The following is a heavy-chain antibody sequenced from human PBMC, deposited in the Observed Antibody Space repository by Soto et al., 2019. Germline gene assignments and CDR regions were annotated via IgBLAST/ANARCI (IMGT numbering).Heavy chain of an antibody. CDR3: AKGIFGVVISSGMDV. D-gene: IGHD3-3*01. V-gene: IGHV3-23*01. CDR1: GFTFSSYA. CDR2: ISGSGGST. Sequence: RRLSCAASGFTFSSYAMIWVRQAPGKGLEWVSAISGSGGSTYYADSVKGRFTISRDNSKNTLYLQMNSLRAEDTAVYYCAKGIFGVVISSGMDVWGQGTTVTVSS. J-gene: IGHJ6*02.